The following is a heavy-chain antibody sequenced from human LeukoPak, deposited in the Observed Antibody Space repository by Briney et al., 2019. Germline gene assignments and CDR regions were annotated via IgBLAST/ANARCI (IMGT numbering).Heavy chain of an antibody. D-gene: IGHD3-3*01. J-gene: IGHJ4*02. CDR1: GYTFTGYY. CDR2: INPNSGGT. V-gene: IGHV1-2*02. CDR3: ARSYYDFWSGYLHFDY. Sequence: GASVKVSCKASGYTFTGYYMHWVRQAPGQGLEWMGWINPNSGGTNYAQKFQGRVTMTRDTSISTAYMELSRLRSDDTAVYYCARSYYDFWSGYLHFDYWGQGTLVTVS.